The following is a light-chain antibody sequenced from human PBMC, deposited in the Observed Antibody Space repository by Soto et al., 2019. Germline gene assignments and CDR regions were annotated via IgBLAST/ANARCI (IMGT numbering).Light chain of an antibody. CDR3: SSYTGSSTHVV. Sequence: QSALTQPASVSGSLGQSITISCTGTSSDVGYYDYVSWYQHCPGKAPKLMIYEVDNRPSGVSTRFSGSKSGNTASLTISGLQAEDEADYFCSSYTGSSTHVVFGGGTKLPVL. CDR1: SSDVGYYDY. CDR2: EVD. J-gene: IGLJ2*01. V-gene: IGLV2-14*01.